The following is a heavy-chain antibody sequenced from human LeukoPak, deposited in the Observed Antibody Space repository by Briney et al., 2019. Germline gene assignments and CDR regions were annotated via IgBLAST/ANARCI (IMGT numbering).Heavy chain of an antibody. D-gene: IGHD6-19*01. CDR2: ISGRGGST. CDR3: ARVIAVAASGSDY. V-gene: IGHV3-23*01. CDR1: GFTFSSNG. J-gene: IGHJ4*02. Sequence: GGSLRLSCAASGFTFSSNGMSWVRQAPGKGLEWVSAISGRGGSTYYADSVKGRFTISRDNAKNSLYLQMNSLRAEDTAVYYCARVIAVAASGSDYWGQGTLVTVSS.